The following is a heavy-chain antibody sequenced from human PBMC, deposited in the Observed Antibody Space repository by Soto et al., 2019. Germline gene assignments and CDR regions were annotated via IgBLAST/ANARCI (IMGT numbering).Heavy chain of an antibody. V-gene: IGHV1-2*04. CDR2: INPNSGGT. CDR3: ARDYYYGSGSYYSTNWFDP. D-gene: IGHD3-10*01. CDR1: GYTFTGYY. J-gene: IGHJ5*02. Sequence: QVQLVQSGAEVKKPGASVKVSCKASGYTFTGYYMHWVRQAPGQGLEWMGWINPNSGGTNYAQKFQGWVTMTRDTSISTAYMELSRLRSDDTAVYYCARDYYYGSGSYYSTNWFDPWGQGTLVTVSS.